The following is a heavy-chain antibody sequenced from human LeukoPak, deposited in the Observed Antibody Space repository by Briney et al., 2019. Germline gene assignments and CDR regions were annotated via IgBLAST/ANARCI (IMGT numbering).Heavy chain of an antibody. D-gene: IGHD4-23*01. Sequence: GVLRLSCAASGFTLSSYWMSWVRRAPGKGLEWVGNIKPDGSEYYYFVSVTGRFTISRDNAKTSLYLQMSSLRPEDTAVYYCARAPPLDYGGKSGLDCWGQGTLAIVSS. CDR3: ARAPPLDYGGKSGLDC. CDR2: IKPDGSEY. CDR1: GFTLSSYW. V-gene: IGHV3-7*01. J-gene: IGHJ4*02.